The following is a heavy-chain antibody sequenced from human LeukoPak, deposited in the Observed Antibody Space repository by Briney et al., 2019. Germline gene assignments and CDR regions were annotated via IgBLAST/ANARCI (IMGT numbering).Heavy chain of an antibody. CDR3: AKSSGGSDRGYFDY. CDR2: ISYDGSNK. CDR1: GFTFSSYG. D-gene: IGHD1-26*01. V-gene: IGHV3-30*18. J-gene: IGHJ4*02. Sequence: PGRSLRLSCAASGFTFSSYGMHWVRQAPGKGLEWVAVISYDGSNKYYADSVKGRFTISRDNSKNTLYLQMNSLRAEDTAVYYCAKSSGGSDRGYFDYWGQGTLVTVSS.